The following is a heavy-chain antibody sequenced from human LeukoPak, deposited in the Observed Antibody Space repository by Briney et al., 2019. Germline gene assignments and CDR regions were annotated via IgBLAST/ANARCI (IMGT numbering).Heavy chain of an antibody. CDR3: ARDSGGFDP. CDR1: GFTFSSYS. CDR2: IRSSSTYI. J-gene: IGHJ5*02. V-gene: IGHV3-21*01. D-gene: IGHD3-10*01. Sequence: GGSLRLSCAASGFTFSSYSMNWVRQAPGKGLEWVSFIRSSSTYISYADSVKGRFTISRDNATNSLYLQMNSLRAEDTAVYYCARDSGGFDPWGQGTLVTVSS.